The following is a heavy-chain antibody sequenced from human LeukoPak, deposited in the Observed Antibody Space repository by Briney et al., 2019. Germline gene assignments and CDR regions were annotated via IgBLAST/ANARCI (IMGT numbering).Heavy chain of an antibody. Sequence: ASVKVSCKASGYTFTSYYMHWVRQAPGQGLEWMGIINPSGGSTSYAQKFQGRVTMTRDTSTSTVYMELSSLRSEDTAVYYCASAGRSGYYYGSGSYDYWGQGTLVTVSS. CDR1: GYTFTSYY. CDR2: INPSGGST. CDR3: ASAGRSGYYYGSGSYDY. J-gene: IGHJ4*02. V-gene: IGHV1-46*01. D-gene: IGHD3-10*01.